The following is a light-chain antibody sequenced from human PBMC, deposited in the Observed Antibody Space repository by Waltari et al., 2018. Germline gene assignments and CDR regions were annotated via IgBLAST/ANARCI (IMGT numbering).Light chain of an antibody. CDR1: QTINRY. Sequence: DIQMSQSPSSLSASVGGRVTITCRASQTINRYLNWYQQKVGTAPKLLIHGGSNLDSGVPSRFSGSGSGTDFTLTISSLQPDDFATYYCQKTYGDPLFGPGTKVEIK. J-gene: IGKJ1*01. CDR3: QKTYGDPL. CDR2: GGS. V-gene: IGKV1-39*01.